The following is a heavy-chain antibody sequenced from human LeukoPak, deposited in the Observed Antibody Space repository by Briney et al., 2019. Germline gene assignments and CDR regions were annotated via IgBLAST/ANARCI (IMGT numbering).Heavy chain of an antibody. CDR3: ATILPGTGPTMDV. J-gene: IGHJ6*02. CDR2: IYYSGST. D-gene: IGHD1-1*01. V-gene: IGHV4-59*01. Sequence: SETLSLTCTVSGGSISSYYWSWIRQPPGKGLEWIGYIYYSGSTNYNPSLKSRLTISVDTSKNHSSLKLSSVTAADTAVYYCATILPGTGPTMDVWGQGTTVTVSS. CDR1: GGSISSYY.